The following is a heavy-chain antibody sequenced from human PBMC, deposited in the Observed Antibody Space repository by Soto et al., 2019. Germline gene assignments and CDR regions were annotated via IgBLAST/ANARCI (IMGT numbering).Heavy chain of an antibody. V-gene: IGHV5-10-1*01. CDR2: IDPSDSYT. CDR1: GYSFTSYW. CDR3: ARHDDILTIIDY. D-gene: IGHD3-9*01. Sequence: GESLKISCKGSGYSFTSYWISWVRQMPGKGLEWMGRIDPSDSYTNYSPSFQGHVTISADKSISTAYLQWSSLKASDTAMYYCARHDDILTIIDYWGQRTLVTVSS. J-gene: IGHJ4*02.